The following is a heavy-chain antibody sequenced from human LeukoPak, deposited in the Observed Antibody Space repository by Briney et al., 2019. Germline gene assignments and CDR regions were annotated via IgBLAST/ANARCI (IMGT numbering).Heavy chain of an antibody. CDR3: ARGVRGYYGMEV. J-gene: IGHJ6*04. Sequence: PGGSLRLSCAASGFTFSSYTMSWVRQAPGKGLEWVSAISGSGGSTYYADSVKGRFTISRDNAKNSLYLQMNSLRAEDTAVYYCARGVRGYYGMEVWGKGTTVTVSS. V-gene: IGHV3-23*01. D-gene: IGHD4-11*01. CDR1: GFTFSSYT. CDR2: ISGSGGST.